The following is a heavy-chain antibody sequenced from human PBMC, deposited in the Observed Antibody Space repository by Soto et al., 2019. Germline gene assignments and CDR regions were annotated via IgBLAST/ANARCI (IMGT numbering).Heavy chain of an antibody. CDR1: GGSFSSTV. D-gene: IGHD1-26*01. CDR2: ISPVYCTG. Sequence: QVQLVQSGAEVKNPGSSVKVSCKASGGSFSSTVINWVRQAPGQGLEWMGGISPVYCTGKYAPKFQARVRITADEVTSTAYMELSSLRSEDTAFYYGARPRVGGTTGYFQHWGQGTLVRVSS. CDR3: ARPRVGGTTGYFQH. V-gene: IGHV1-69*01. J-gene: IGHJ1*01.